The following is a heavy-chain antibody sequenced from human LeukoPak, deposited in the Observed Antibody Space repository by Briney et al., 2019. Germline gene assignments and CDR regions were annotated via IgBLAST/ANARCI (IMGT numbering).Heavy chain of an antibody. V-gene: IGHV4-30-4*08. J-gene: IGHJ5*02. CDR2: IYYSGST. D-gene: IGHD3-10*01. Sequence: SETLSLTCAVSGYSISSGYYWGWIRQPPGKGLEWIGYIYYSGSTYYNPSLKSRVTISVDTSKNQFSLKLSSVTAADTAVYYCARLPYYTNWFDPWGQGTLVTVSS. CDR1: GYSISSGYY. CDR3: ARLPYYTNWFDP.